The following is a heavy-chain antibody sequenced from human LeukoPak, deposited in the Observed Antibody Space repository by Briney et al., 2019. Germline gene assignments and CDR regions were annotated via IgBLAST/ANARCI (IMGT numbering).Heavy chain of an antibody. Sequence: ASVKVSCKASGYTFTSYGISWVRQAPGQGLEWMGWISAYNGNTNYAQKLQGRVTMTTDTSTSAAYMELRSLRSDDTAVYCCARSCRARYYDSSGYYDPFDYWGQGTLVTVSS. CDR3: ARSCRARYYDSSGYYDPFDY. J-gene: IGHJ4*02. CDR1: GYTFTSYG. D-gene: IGHD3-22*01. V-gene: IGHV1-18*01. CDR2: ISAYNGNT.